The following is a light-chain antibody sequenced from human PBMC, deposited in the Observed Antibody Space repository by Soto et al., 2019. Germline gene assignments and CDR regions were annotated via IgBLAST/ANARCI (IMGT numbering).Light chain of an antibody. Sequence: VWTQSPCTLSVTLVDRATLSCRAGQIISSSYLAWYQQKPGQAPRLLFYGASNRATGIPDRFSGSGSGTDFTLTISRLEPEDFAVYYCQQYGRSPPWTFGQGTKVDIK. V-gene: IGKV3-20*01. CDR2: GAS. CDR1: QIISSSY. J-gene: IGKJ1*01. CDR3: QQYGRSPPWT.